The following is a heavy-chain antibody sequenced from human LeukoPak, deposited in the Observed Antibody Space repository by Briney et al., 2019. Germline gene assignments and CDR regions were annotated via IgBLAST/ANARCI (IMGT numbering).Heavy chain of an antibody. CDR1: GFTFSSYS. CDR2: ISSSSSTI. D-gene: IGHD6-13*01. Sequence: GGSLRLSCAASGFTFSSYSMNWVRQAPGKGLEWVSYISSSSSTIYYADSVKGRFTISRDNAKNSLYLQMNSLRAEDTAVYYCAKYSSSWYELWWFDPWGQGTLVTVSS. V-gene: IGHV3-48*01. J-gene: IGHJ5*02. CDR3: AKYSSSWYELWWFDP.